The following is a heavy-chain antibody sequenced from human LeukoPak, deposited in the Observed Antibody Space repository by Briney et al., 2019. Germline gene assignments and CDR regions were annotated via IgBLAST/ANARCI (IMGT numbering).Heavy chain of an antibody. Sequence: GGSLRLSCAASGFTFSSYAMHWVRQAPGKGLEWVAVISYDGSNKSYADSVKGRFTISRDNAKNSLYLQMNSLRAEDTAVYYCARVLTARSGGYDAFDIWGQGTMVTVSS. CDR2: ISYDGSNK. J-gene: IGHJ3*02. D-gene: IGHD6-25*01. CDR3: ARVLTARSGGYDAFDI. CDR1: GFTFSSYA. V-gene: IGHV3-30*04.